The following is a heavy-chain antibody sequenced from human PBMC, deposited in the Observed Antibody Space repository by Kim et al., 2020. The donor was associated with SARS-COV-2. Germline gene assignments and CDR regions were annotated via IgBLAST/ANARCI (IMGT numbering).Heavy chain of an antibody. V-gene: IGHV3-11*06. CDR3: ARDLGGYYFDY. J-gene: IGHJ4*02. Sequence: YADAVKGRFTISADNAKNSLYLQMNSRRAEDTAVYYCARDLGGYYFDYWGQGTLVTVSS. D-gene: IGHD3-16*01.